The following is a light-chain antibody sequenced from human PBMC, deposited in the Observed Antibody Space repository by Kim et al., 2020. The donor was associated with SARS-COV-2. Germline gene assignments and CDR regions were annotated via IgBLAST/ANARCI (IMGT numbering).Light chain of an antibody. CDR1: QSVSSN. CDR3: QQCDSWPRT. Sequence: EIVMTQSPATLSVSPGERATLSCRASQSVSSNLAWYQQKPGQAPSLLIYGASTRATGIPARFSGSGSGTEFTLTISSLQSEDFAVYYCQQCDSWPRTFGQGTKVDIK. J-gene: IGKJ1*01. V-gene: IGKV3-15*01. CDR2: GAS.